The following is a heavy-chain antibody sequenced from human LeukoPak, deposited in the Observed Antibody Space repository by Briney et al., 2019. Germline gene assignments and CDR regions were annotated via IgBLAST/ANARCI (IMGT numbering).Heavy chain of an antibody. CDR3: ARDGAHCSGGSCLSRYFDY. CDR2: ISSSSSTI. V-gene: IGHV3-48*01. J-gene: IGHJ4*02. CDR1: GFTFSSYS. Sequence: GRSLRLSCAASGFTFSSYSMNWVRQAPGKGLEWVSYISSSSSTIYYADSVKGRFTISRDNAKNSLYLQMNSLRAEDTAVYYCARDGAHCSGGSCLSRYFDYWGQGTLVTVSS. D-gene: IGHD2-15*01.